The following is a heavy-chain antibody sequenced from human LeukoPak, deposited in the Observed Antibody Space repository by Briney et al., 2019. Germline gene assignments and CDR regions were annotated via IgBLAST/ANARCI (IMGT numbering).Heavy chain of an antibody. J-gene: IGHJ4*02. CDR2: IYYSGST. CDR3: ARSLSGYYYTLGY. D-gene: IGHD3-22*01. V-gene: IGHV4-59*01. CDR1: GGSFSGYY. Sequence: SETLSLTCAVYGGSFSGYYWSWIRQPPGKGLEWIGYIYYSGSTNYNPSLKSRVTISVDTSKNQFSLKLSSVTAADTAVYYCARSLSGYYYTLGYWGQGTLVTVSS.